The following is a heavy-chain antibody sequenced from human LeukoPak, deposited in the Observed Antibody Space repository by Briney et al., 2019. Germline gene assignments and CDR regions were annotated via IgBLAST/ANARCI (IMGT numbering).Heavy chain of an antibody. D-gene: IGHD6-19*01. CDR1: GFTFSSYA. CDR3: AKALRSSGWYPFDP. CDR2: ISGSGGGT. J-gene: IGHJ5*02. V-gene: IGHV3-23*01. Sequence: GGSLRLSCAASGFTFSSYAMRWVRQAPGKGLEWVSTISGSGGGTYYADSVKGRFIISRDNSKNTLYLQMNSLRAEDTAVYYCAKALRSSGWYPFDPWGQGTLVTVSS.